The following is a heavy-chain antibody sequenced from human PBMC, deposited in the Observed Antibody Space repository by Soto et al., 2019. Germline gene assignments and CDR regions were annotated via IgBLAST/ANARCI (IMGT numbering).Heavy chain of an antibody. CDR3: ARVGNTAMVYFDY. CDR2: IYYSGST. J-gene: IGHJ4*02. V-gene: IGHV4-30-4*01. CDR1: GGSISSGDYY. Sequence: QVQLQESGPGLVKPSQTLSLTCTVSGGSISSGDYYWSWIRQPPGKGLEWIGYIYYSGSTYYNPSLKSRLTISVDTSKNQFSLKLSSVTAADTAVYYCARVGNTAMVYFDYWGQGTLVTVSS. D-gene: IGHD5-18*01.